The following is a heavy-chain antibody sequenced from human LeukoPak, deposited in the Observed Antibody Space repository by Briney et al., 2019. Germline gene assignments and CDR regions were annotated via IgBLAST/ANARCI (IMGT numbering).Heavy chain of an antibody. CDR3: AKGSSYYYDSSGKDY. CDR2: ISWKSDGI. J-gene: IGHJ4*02. CDR1: GFIFGDYA. V-gene: IGHV3-9*01. D-gene: IGHD3-22*01. Sequence: PGGSLRLSCAASGFIFGDYAMHWVRQIPGKGLEWVSGISWKSDGIGYAASVKGRFTISRDNAENSLYLQMDSLTADDTALYYCAKGSSYYYDSSGKDYWGQGTLVTVSS.